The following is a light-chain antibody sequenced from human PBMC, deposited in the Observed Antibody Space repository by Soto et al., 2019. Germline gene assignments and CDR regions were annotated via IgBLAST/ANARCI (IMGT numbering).Light chain of an antibody. V-gene: IGLV1-47*01. J-gene: IGLJ1*01. Sequence: QSVLTQPPSASGTPGQRVTISCSGSSSNIGSNPVNWYQQLPGTAPKLLIYRNNQRPSGVPDRFSGSKSGTSASLAISGLRSEDEADYYCAAWDDSLSGLYVFGTGTKVTVL. CDR2: RNN. CDR1: SSNIGSNP. CDR3: AAWDDSLSGLYV.